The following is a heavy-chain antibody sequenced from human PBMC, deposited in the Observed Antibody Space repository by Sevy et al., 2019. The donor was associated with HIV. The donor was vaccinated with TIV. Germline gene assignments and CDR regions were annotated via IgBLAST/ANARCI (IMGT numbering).Heavy chain of an antibody. J-gene: IGHJ5*02. D-gene: IGHD6-13*01. CDR2: ISSSGSTI. CDR3: ARSWRSFYSSSPGGFDP. V-gene: IGHV3-11*01. Sequence: GGSLRLSCAASGFTFSDYYLSWIRQAPGKGLEWVSYISSSGSTIYYADSVKGRFTISRDNAKNSLYLQMNSLRAEDTAVYYCARSWRSFYSSSPGGFDPWGQGTLVTVSS. CDR1: GFTFSDYY.